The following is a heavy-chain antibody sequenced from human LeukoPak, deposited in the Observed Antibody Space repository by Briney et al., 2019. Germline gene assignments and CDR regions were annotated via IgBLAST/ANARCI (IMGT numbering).Heavy chain of an antibody. CDR2: IQRKTDGGTT. J-gene: IGHJ4*02. Sequence: GGSLRLSCAASGFTFSNAWMSWVRQAPGEGLEWVGRIQRKTDGGTTDYAAPVKGRFTIARDDSKNMVYLQMNSLTTEDTAEYYCTRVHGDYVGNSDYWGQGTLVTVSS. V-gene: IGHV3-15*01. CDR1: GFTFSNAW. CDR3: TRVHGDYVGNSDY. D-gene: IGHD4-23*01.